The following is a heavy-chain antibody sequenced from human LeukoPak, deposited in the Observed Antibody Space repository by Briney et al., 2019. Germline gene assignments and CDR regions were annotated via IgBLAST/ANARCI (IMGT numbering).Heavy chain of an antibody. J-gene: IGHJ6*03. CDR1: GFTFSSYA. CDR2: ISGSGGST. CDR3: AKVGSAGAYYYYYMDV. D-gene: IGHD4/OR15-4a*01. Sequence: PGGSLRLSCAASGFTFSSYAMSWVRQAPGKGLEWVSVISGSGGSTYYADSVKGRFTISRDNSKNTLHLQMNSLRAEDTAVYYCAKVGSAGAYYYYYMDVWGKGTTVTVSS. V-gene: IGHV3-23*01.